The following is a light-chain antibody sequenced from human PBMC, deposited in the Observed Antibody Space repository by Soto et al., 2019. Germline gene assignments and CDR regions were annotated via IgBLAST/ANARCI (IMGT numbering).Light chain of an antibody. CDR2: GDS. J-gene: IGLJ3*02. Sequence: QSVLTQPPSVSGAPGQRVTISCTGSSSNIGAGYSVHWYQQVPGTAPKLLIYGDSNRPSGVPDRFSGSKSGTSASLAITGLQAEDEADYYCQSYDSSLSGWLFGGGTKPTVL. CDR3: QSYDSSLSGWL. CDR1: SSNIGAGYS. V-gene: IGLV1-40*01.